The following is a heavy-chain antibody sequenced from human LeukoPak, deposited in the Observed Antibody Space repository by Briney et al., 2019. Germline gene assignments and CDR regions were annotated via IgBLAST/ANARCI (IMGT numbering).Heavy chain of an antibody. Sequence: ASVKVSRKASGYAFTGYAMHWVRQAPGQRLEWMGWINAGNGNTKYSQEFQGRVTITRDTSASTAYMELSSLGSEDMAVYYCARAGYGYSYYMDVWGKGTTVTVSS. D-gene: IGHD1-1*01. CDR1: GYAFTGYA. J-gene: IGHJ6*03. V-gene: IGHV1-3*03. CDR2: INAGNGNT. CDR3: ARAGYGYSYYMDV.